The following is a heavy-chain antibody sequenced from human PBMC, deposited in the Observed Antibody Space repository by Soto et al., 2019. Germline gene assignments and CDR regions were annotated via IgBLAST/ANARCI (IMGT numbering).Heavy chain of an antibody. V-gene: IGHV4-61*01. D-gene: IGHD5-18*01. CDR2: IYYSGST. CDR3: ARNARRGYSFVH. J-gene: IGHJ4*02. Sequence: QVQLQESGPGLVKPSETLSLTCTVSGGSVSSGSYYWSWIRQPPGKGLEWIGYIYYSGSTNYNPSLKSRVTISVDTSKNQFSLKLSSVTAADTAVYYCARNARRGYSFVHWGQGTLVTVSS. CDR1: GGSVSSGSYY.